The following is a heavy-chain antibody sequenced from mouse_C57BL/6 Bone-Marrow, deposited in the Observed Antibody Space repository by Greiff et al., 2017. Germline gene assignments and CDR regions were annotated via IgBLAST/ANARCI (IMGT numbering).Heavy chain of an antibody. CDR2: IDPSYSYT. Sequence: QVQLQQPGAELVMPGASVKLSCKASGYTFTSYWMHWVKQRPGQGLEWIGEIDPSYSYTNYNQKFKGKSTLTVDKSSSTAYMQLSRLTSEDSAVYYCARRGGSTVVAHFDVWGTGTTVTVSS. V-gene: IGHV1-69*01. CDR3: ARRGGSTVVAHFDV. J-gene: IGHJ1*03. D-gene: IGHD1-1*01. CDR1: GYTFTSYW.